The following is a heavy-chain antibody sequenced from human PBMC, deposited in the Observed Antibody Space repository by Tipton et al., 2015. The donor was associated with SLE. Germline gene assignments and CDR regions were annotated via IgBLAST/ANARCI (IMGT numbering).Heavy chain of an antibody. D-gene: IGHD5-18*01. CDR2: ISTSGYTI. V-gene: IGHV3-48*01. CDR1: GFTFRSYS. J-gene: IGHJ4*02. CDR3: ARGYTYGFDH. Sequence: SLRLSCAASGFTFRSYSMNWVRQAPGKGLEWVSYISTSGYTIHYAESVKGRFTVFRDDAKNSLYLQMNSLRAGDTAVYYCARGYTYGFDHWGQGALVTVSS.